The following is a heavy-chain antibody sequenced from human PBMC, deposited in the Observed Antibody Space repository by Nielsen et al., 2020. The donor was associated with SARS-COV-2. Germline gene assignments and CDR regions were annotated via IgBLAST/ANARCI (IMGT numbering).Heavy chain of an antibody. CDR3: AKSGGYYGSGSHLESGRWFDP. J-gene: IGHJ5*02. Sequence: GGSLRLSCAASGFTFNSYAISWVRQAPGKGLEWVSGISGSGAGTYYADSVKGRFTISRDNSKNTLYLQMHSLRAEDTAIYYCAKSGGYYGSGSHLESGRWFDPWGQGTLVTVSS. D-gene: IGHD3-10*01. CDR1: GFTFNSYA. CDR2: ISGSGAGT. V-gene: IGHV3-23*01.